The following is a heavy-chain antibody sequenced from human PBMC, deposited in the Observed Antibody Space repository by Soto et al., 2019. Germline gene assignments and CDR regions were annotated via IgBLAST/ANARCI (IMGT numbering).Heavy chain of an antibody. J-gene: IGHJ6*02. CDR1: GGSVSSSSYY. Sequence: SETLSLTCTVSGGSVSSSSYYWGWIRQPPGKGLEWIGSIYYSGSTYYNPSLKSRVTISVDTSKNQFSLKLSSVTAADTAVYYCAREDYGIVGATTHYYYYYGMDVWGQGTTVTVSS. V-gene: IGHV4-39*01. CDR3: AREDYGIVGATTHYYYYYGMDV. D-gene: IGHD1-26*01. CDR2: IYYSGST.